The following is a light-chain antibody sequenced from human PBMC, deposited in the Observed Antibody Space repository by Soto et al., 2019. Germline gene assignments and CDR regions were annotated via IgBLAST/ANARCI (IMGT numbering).Light chain of an antibody. V-gene: IGKV3-20*01. CDR3: QQYGTSPQT. J-gene: IGKJ1*01. Sequence: EMVLTQSPGTLFLSPGERATLSCRASQSVTSNYLAWYQQKPGQAPGLLIYDTSTRASGVPDRFSGSGSGTEFTLTISRLEPEDFAVYYCQQYGTSPQTFGQGTKVDI. CDR2: DTS. CDR1: QSVTSNY.